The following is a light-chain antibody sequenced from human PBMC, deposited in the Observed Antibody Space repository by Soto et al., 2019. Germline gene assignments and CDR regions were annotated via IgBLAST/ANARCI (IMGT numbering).Light chain of an antibody. V-gene: IGKV3-15*01. Sequence: EIVMTQSPATLSVSPGERATLSCRASQSVSSNLAWYQQKPGQAPRLLIYGASTRAAGNPARFSGSGSGTEFTLTITSLQSEDFAVYYCQQYNNWPPPTFGGGTKVDIK. J-gene: IGKJ4*01. CDR3: QQYNNWPPPT. CDR2: GAS. CDR1: QSVSSN.